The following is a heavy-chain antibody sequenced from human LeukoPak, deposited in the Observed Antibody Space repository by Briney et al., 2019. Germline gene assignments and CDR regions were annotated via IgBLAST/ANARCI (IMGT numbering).Heavy chain of an antibody. V-gene: IGHV4-4*02. CDR2: VHLNGRT. CDR1: GGSFTSTNW. D-gene: IGHD6-25*01. J-gene: IGHJ4*02. Sequence: SETLSLTCAVSGGSFTSTNWWTWFRPPPGKGLEWIGEVHLNGRTNYNPSLKSRLVMSADLPENHISLKLTSVTAADTAVYYCAREGGFHRPLDYWGQGTLVTVSS. CDR3: AREGGFHRPLDY.